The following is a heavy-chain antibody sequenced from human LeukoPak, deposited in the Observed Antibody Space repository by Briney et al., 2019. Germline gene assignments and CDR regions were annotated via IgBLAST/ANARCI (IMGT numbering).Heavy chain of an antibody. CDR2: IWYDGSNQ. Sequence: GGSLRLSCEVCGFTFSRFGMHWVRQAPGKGLEWVAVIWYDGSNQDYADSVKGRFTISRDNSKNTLYLQVSSLRAEDTAVYYCARDRWYDGSGYIAAFDYWGQGTLVTVS. CDR3: ARDRWYDGSGYIAAFDY. D-gene: IGHD3-22*01. V-gene: IGHV3-33*01. CDR1: GFTFSRFG. J-gene: IGHJ4*02.